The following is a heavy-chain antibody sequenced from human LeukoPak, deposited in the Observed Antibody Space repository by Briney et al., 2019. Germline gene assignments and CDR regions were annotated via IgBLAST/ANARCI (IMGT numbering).Heavy chain of an antibody. CDR1: GGSISSGGNS. D-gene: IGHD3-10*01. J-gene: IGHJ4*02. CDR3: ARGPFDGSGSYYKPRNFDY. V-gene: IGHV4-34*01. CDR2: INHSGST. Sequence: PSETLSLTCAVSGGSISSGGNSWSWIRQPPGKGLEWIGEINHSGSTNYNPSLKSRVTISVDTSKNQFSLKLSSVTAADTAVYYCARGPFDGSGSYYKPRNFDYWGQGTLVTVSS.